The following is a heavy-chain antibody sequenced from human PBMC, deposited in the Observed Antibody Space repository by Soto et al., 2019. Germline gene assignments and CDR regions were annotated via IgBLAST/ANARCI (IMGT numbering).Heavy chain of an antibody. CDR3: ARGGEVVVAAGWFDP. V-gene: IGHV1-69*13. CDR1: GGTFSSYA. J-gene: IGHJ5*02. Sequence: GASVKVSCKASGGTFSSYAISWVRQAPGQGLEWMGGIIPIFGTANYAQKFQGRVTITADESTSTAYMELSSLRSEDTAVYYCARGGEVVVAAGWFDPWGQGTLVTVSS. CDR2: IIPIFGTA. D-gene: IGHD2-15*01.